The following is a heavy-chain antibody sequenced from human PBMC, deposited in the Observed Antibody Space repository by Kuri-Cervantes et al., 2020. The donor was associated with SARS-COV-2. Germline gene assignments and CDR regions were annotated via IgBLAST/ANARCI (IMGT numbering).Heavy chain of an antibody. CDR2: IDPRDSDT. J-gene: IGHJ4*02. Sequence: KVSCKGSGYSFTKFWIGWVRQMPGRGLEWMGIIDPRDSDTKYSPSFEGLVTFSVDKSTNTAYLQWSFLKPSDSAIYYCARLEVLVTAIPFDSWGQGTLVTVSS. CDR1: GYSFTKFW. V-gene: IGHV5-51*01. D-gene: IGHD2-21*02. CDR3: ARLEVLVTAIPFDS.